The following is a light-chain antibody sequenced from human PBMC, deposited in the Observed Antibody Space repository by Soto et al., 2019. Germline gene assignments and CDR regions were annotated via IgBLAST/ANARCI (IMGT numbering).Light chain of an antibody. V-gene: IGLV2-14*01. CDR1: SSDVGGYNH. Sequence: QSALTQPASVSGSPGQSSTISFTGTSSDVGGYNHVSWYQQHPGKAPKLMIYDVSNRPSGVSNRFSGSKSGNTASLTISGLQAEDEADYYCSSYTSSSTVVFVGGTKVTVL. CDR2: DVS. J-gene: IGLJ2*01. CDR3: SSYTSSSTVV.